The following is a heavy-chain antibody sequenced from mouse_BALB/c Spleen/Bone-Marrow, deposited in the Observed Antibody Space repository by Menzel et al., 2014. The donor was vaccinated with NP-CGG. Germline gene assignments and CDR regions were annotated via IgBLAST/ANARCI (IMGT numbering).Heavy chain of an antibody. Sequence: EVKLVESGGGLVQPGGSLKLSCAASGFTFSSYGMSWVRQTPGKRLELVATINSNGGSTYYPDSVKGRFTISRDNAKNTLYLQMSSLKSEDTAMYYCARSQAYYGNYFDYWGQGTTLTVSS. V-gene: IGHV5-6-3*01. CDR2: INSNGGST. CDR1: GFTFSSYG. J-gene: IGHJ2*01. CDR3: ARSQAYYGNYFDY. D-gene: IGHD2-10*01.